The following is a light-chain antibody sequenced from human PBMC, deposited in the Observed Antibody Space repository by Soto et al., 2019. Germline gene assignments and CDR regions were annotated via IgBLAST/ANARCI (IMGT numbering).Light chain of an antibody. CDR1: SSDVGGYNR. V-gene: IGLV2-14*01. CDR2: DVT. CDR3: SSYTTSSTLEGV. Sequence: QSVLTQPASVSGSPGQSITISFTGTSSDVGGYNRVSWYQQHPGKAPKLMIYDVTIRPSGVSNRFSGSKSGNTASLTISGLQAEDESEYYCSSYTTSSTLEGVFGTGTKLTVL. J-gene: IGLJ1*01.